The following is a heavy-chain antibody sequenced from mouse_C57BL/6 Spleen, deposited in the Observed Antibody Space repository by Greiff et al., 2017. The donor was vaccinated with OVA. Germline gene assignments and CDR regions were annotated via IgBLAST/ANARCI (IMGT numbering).Heavy chain of an antibody. CDR1: GYTFTSYW. CDR2: IYPGSGST. D-gene: IGHD2-5*01. J-gene: IGHJ1*03. CDR3: ALYSNPYWYFDV. Sequence: QVQLQQSGAELVKPGASVKMSCKASGYTFTSYWITWVKQRPGQGLEWIGDIYPGSGSTNYNEKFKSKATLTVDTSSSTAYMQLSSLTSEDSAVYYCALYSNPYWYFDVWGTGTTVTVSS. V-gene: IGHV1-55*01.